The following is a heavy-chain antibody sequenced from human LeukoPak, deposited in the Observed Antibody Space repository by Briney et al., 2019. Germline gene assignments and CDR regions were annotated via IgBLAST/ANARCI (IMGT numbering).Heavy chain of an antibody. CDR2: IYHSGST. CDR3: ARSMEVAAADDNWFDP. CDR1: GYSISSGYY. J-gene: IGHJ5*02. D-gene: IGHD6-13*01. Sequence: ETSETLSLTCAVSGYSISSGYYRGWIRQPPGKGLEWIGSIYHSGSTYYNPSLKSRVTISVDTSKNQFSLKLSSVTAADTAVYYCARSMEVAAADDNWFDPWGQGTLVTVSS. V-gene: IGHV4-38-2*01.